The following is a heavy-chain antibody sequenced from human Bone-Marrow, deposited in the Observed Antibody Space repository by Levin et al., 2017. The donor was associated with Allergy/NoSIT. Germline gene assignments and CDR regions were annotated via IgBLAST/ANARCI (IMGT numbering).Heavy chain of an antibody. CDR2: IHPRDSKT. D-gene: IGHD5-24*01. V-gene: IGHV5-51*01. Sequence: GESLKISCRGSGYDFTTYHIAWVRQMPGKGLEWMGLIHPRDSKTDYSPSFQGQVTISSDKSINTAYLQWSSLQASDTAMYYCSRRAIRNFLDSFDSWGQGSMVTVSS. CDR3: SRRAIRNFLDSFDS. CDR1: GYDFTTYH. J-gene: IGHJ3*02.